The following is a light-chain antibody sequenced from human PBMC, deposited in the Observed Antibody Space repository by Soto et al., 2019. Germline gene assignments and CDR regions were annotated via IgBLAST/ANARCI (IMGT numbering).Light chain of an antibody. CDR2: DAS. Sequence: SQMTESPSTLSPTAGYRVTITFRASQSISSWLAWYQHKPGKAPKLLIYDASNLDSGVPSRFSGSGSGTEFSLTISNLQPDDCATYYCQQYENYWTFGQGTKVDIK. CDR3: QQYENYWT. J-gene: IGKJ1*01. CDR1: QSISSW. V-gene: IGKV1-5*01.